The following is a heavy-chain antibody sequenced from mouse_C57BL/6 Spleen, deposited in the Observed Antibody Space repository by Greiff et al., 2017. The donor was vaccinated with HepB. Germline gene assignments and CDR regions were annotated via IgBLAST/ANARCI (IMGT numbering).Heavy chain of an antibody. J-gene: IGHJ4*01. Sequence: DVKLVESGGGLVKPGGSLKLSCAASGFTFSDYGMHWVRQAPEKGLEWVAYISSGSSTIYYADTVKGRFTISRDNAKNTLFLQMTSLRSEDTAMYYCARGGTIDYKVDYWGQGTSVTVSS. CDR3: ARGGTIDYKVDY. D-gene: IGHD2-4*01. V-gene: IGHV5-17*01. CDR2: ISSGSSTI. CDR1: GFTFSDYG.